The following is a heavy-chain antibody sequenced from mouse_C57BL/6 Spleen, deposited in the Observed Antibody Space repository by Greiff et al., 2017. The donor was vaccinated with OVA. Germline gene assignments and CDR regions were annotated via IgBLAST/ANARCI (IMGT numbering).Heavy chain of an antibody. D-gene: IGHD1-1*01. V-gene: IGHV5-9-1*02. CDR3: TRGGSSYEWYFDV. Sequence: DVHLVESGEGLVKPGGSLKLSCAASGFTFSSYAMSWVRQTPEKRLEWVAYISSGGDYIYYADTVKGRFTISRDNARNTLYLQMSSLKSEDTAMYYCTRGGSSYEWYFDVWGTGTTVTVSS. J-gene: IGHJ1*03. CDR2: ISSGGDYI. CDR1: GFTFSSYA.